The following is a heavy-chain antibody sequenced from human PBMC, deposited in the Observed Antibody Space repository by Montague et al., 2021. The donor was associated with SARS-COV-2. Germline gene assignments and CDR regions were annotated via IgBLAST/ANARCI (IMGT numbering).Heavy chain of an antibody. CDR1: GFTFSNAW. Sequence: SLRLSSAASGFTFSNAWMSWVRQAPGKGLEWVGRIKSKTDGGTTDYAAPVKGRFTISRDDSKNTLYLQMNSLKTEDTAVYYCTAERVYDYVWGSYRVTDYWGQGTLVTVSS. V-gene: IGHV3-15*01. CDR2: IKSKTDGGTT. J-gene: IGHJ4*02. CDR3: TAERVYDYVWGSYRVTDY. D-gene: IGHD3-16*02.